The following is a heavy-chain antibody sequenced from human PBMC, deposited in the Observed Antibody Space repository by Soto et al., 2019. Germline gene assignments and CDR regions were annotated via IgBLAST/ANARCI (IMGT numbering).Heavy chain of an antibody. CDR3: VRSEATARDY. V-gene: IGHV4-4*02. J-gene: IGHJ4*02. CDR1: GDSMSSSNW. CDR2: AHHSGRT. Sequence: QVQLQESGPGLLKPSGTLSLTCTVSGDSMSSSNWWNWVRQPPGKGLEWIGEAHHSGRTNYNPSLKSRVTISVDRSQNLFSLKLASVTAADTAVYYCVRSEATARDYWGQGTLVTVSS.